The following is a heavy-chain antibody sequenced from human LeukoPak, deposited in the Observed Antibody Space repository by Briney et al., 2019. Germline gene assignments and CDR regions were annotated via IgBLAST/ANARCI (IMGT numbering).Heavy chain of an antibody. CDR2: ISNNGGYT. CDR1: GFTFSSSA. CDR3: AKKMSITAASQVDY. D-gene: IGHD1-20*01. J-gene: IGHJ4*02. V-gene: IGHV3-23*01. Sequence: GGSLRLSCAASGFTFSSSAMSWVRQAPGKGLEWVSAISNNGGYTYYADSVQGRFTISRDNSKSTLCLQMNSLRAEDTAVYYCAKKMSITAASQVDYWGQGTLVTVSS.